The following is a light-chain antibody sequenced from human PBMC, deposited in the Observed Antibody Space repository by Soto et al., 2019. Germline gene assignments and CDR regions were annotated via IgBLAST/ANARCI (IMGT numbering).Light chain of an antibody. J-gene: IGLJ1*01. CDR2: AVS. CDR3: CSYAGRYTYV. Sequence: ALTQPRSVSGSPGQSVTISCTGTSSPVGGYHYVSWYQQFPGKAPKLMIYAVSQRPSGVPDRFSGSESGNTASLTISGLQAEDEADYYCCSYAGRYTYVFGTGTKVTVL. CDR1: SSPVGGYHY. V-gene: IGLV2-11*01.